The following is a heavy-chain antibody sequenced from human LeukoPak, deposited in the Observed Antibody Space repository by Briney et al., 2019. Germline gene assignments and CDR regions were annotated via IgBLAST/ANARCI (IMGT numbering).Heavy chain of an antibody. CDR3: ARDRVYYDGYDGYGMGV. CDR1: GGSISSYY. CDR2: IYYSGST. Sequence: PSETLSLTCTVSGGSISSYYWSWIRQPPGKGLEWIGYIYYSGSTNYNPSLKSRVTISVDTSKNQFSLKLSSVTAADTAVYYCARDRVYYDGYDGYGMGVWGQGTTVTVSS. V-gene: IGHV4-59*12. D-gene: IGHD3-22*01. J-gene: IGHJ6*02.